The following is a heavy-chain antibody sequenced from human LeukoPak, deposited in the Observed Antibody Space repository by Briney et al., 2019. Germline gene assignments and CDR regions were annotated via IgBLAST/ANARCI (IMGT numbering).Heavy chain of an antibody. J-gene: IGHJ5*02. V-gene: IGHV1-46*01. D-gene: IGHD1-26*01. Sequence: GASVKVSCKASGYTFTSYYMHWVRQAPGQGLEWMGVIYPSGGSTSYAQKFQGRATMTRDTSTSTVYMELSSLRSEDTAVYYCASSSGGSYEDWFDPWGQGTLVTVSS. CDR2: IYPSGGST. CDR1: GYTFTSYY. CDR3: ASSSGGSYEDWFDP.